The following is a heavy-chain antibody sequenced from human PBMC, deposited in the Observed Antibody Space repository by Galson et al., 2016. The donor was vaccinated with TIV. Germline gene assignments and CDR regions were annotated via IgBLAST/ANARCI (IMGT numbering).Heavy chain of an antibody. J-gene: IGHJ4*02. V-gene: IGHV1-46*01. CDR1: GYTVTTYY. D-gene: IGHD2-21*02. CDR3: ARSQACGGDFYYFDY. CDR2: INPSGGGT. Sequence: SVKVSCKAFGYTVTTYYIHWVRQGPGQGLEWMGIINPSGGGTTYAQNFQGRITMTRDTSTGTVYMALSSLRSEDTAVYYCARSQACGGDFYYFDYWGRGTLVTVSS.